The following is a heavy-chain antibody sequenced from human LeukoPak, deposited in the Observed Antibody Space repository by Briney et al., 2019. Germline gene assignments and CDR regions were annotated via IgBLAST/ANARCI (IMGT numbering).Heavy chain of an antibody. D-gene: IGHD3-10*01. CDR3: ARDDSYSYYYGSGNPYGRNWFDP. Sequence: PSETLSLTCTVSGGSISSYYWSWIRQPAGKGLEWIGRIYTSGSTNYNPSLKSRVTMSVDTSKNQFSLKLSSVTAADTAVYYCARDDSYSYYYGSGNPYGRNWFDPWGQGTLVTVSS. J-gene: IGHJ5*02. CDR1: GGSISSYY. CDR2: IYTSGST. V-gene: IGHV4-4*07.